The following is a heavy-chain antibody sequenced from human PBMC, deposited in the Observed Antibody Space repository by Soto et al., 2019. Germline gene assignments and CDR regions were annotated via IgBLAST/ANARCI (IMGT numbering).Heavy chain of an antibody. J-gene: IGHJ5*02. CDR3: ARDGRVLEWLTNNWFDP. CDR2: INPNSGGT. CDR1: GYTFTGYY. V-gene: IGHV1-2*02. Sequence: ASVKVSCKASGYTFTGYYMHWVRQAPGQGLEWMGWINPNSGGTNYAQKFQGRVTMTRDTSISTAYMELSRLRSDDTAVYYYARDGRVLEWLTNNWFDPWGQGTLVTVS. D-gene: IGHD3-3*01.